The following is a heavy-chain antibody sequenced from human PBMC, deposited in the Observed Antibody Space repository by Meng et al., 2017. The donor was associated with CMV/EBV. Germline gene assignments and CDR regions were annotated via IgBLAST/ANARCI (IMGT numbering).Heavy chain of an antibody. CDR1: GYTFTGYY. CDR3: AILGYCSGGSCWGAFDI. D-gene: IGHD2-15*01. CDR2: INPNSGGT. V-gene: IGHV1-2*02. Sequence: VPLVPVGGEMKKSWGSGKVSCKASGYTFTGYYMHWVRQAPGQGLEWMGWINPNSGGTNYAQKFQGRVTMTRDTSISTAYMELSRLRSDDTAVYYCAILGYCSGGSCWGAFDIWGQGTMVTVSS. J-gene: IGHJ3*02.